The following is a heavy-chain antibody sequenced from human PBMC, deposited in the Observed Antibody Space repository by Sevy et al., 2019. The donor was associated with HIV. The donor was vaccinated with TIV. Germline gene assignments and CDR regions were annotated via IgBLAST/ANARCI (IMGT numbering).Heavy chain of an antibody. CDR3: ASERITIFGVVIPNWFDP. D-gene: IGHD3-3*01. J-gene: IGHJ5*02. V-gene: IGHV3-7*01. CDR1: GFTFSSYW. CDR2: IKQDGSEK. Sequence: GGPLRLSCAASGFTFSSYWMSWVRQAPGKGLEWVANIKQDGSEKYYVDSVKGRFTISRDNAKNSLYLQMNSLRAEDTAVYYCASERITIFGVVIPNWFDPWVQGTLVTVSS.